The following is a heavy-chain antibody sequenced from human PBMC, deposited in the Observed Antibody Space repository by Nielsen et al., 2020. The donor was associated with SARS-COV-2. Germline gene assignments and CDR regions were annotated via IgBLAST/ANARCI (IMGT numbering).Heavy chain of an antibody. CDR2: INTNTGNP. J-gene: IGHJ6*02. V-gene: IGHV7-4-1*02. CDR3: ARGDPGHYYGMDV. Sequence: WVRQAPGQGLEWMGWINTNTGNPTYAQGFTGRFVFSLDTSVSTAYLQISSLKAEDTAVYYCARGDPGHYYGMDVWGQGTTVTVSS.